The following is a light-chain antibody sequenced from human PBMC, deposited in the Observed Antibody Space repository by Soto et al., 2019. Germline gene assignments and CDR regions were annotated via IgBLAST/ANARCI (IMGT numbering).Light chain of an antibody. CDR1: SSNIGSNT. V-gene: IGLV1-44*01. J-gene: IGLJ2*01. CDR3: AAWDDSLNGHVV. Sequence: QSALTQPASVSGSPGQSITISCSGSSSNIGSNTVNWYQQLPGTAPKLLIYSNNQRPSGVPDRFSGSKSGTSASLAISGLQSEDEADYYCAAWDDSLNGHVVFGGGTKLTVL. CDR2: SNN.